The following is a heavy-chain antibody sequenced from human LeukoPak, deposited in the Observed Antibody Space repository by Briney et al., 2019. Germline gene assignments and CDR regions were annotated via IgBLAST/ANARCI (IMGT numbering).Heavy chain of an antibody. CDR1: GFTFSNYS. CDR2: ITSSSSYI. CDR3: ARDSPDIPNDSSGYYSLGFDY. J-gene: IGHJ4*02. Sequence: GGSLRLSCAASGFTFSNYSMNWVRQAPGKGLEWVSSITSSSSYIYYADSVKGRFTISRDNAKNSLHLQMNSLRAEDTALYYCARDSPDIPNDSSGYYSLGFDYWGQGTLVTVSS. D-gene: IGHD3-22*01. V-gene: IGHV3-21*01.